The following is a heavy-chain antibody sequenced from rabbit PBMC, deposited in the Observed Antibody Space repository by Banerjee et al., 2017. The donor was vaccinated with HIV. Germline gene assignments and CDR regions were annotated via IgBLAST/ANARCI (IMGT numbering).Heavy chain of an antibody. CDR2: IYTGGSGSA. D-gene: IGHD6-1*01. V-gene: IGHV1S45*01. J-gene: IGHJ4*01. Sequence: LEESGGGLVQPEGSLTLTCTASGFTISSSYVMCWVRQAPGKGLEWIACIYTGGSGSAYYATWAKGRFTISGTSSTTVTQQMKRLTAADTATYFCARGYTGYGYAINLWGPGTLVTVS. CDR1: GFTISSSYV. CDR3: ARGYTGYGYAINL.